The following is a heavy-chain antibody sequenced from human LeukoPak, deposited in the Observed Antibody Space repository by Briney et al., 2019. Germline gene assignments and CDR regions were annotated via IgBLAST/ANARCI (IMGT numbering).Heavy chain of an antibody. CDR1: GFTFSNYA. Sequence: GGSLRLSCAASGFTFSNYAMNWVRQAPGKGLEWVSSISSSSSYIYYADSVKGRFTISRDNAKNSLYLQMNSLRAEDTAVYYCAKVGGTATAPPYYFDYWGQGTLVTVSS. CDR2: ISSSSSYI. V-gene: IGHV3-21*04. D-gene: IGHD5-18*01. J-gene: IGHJ4*02. CDR3: AKVGGTATAPPYYFDY.